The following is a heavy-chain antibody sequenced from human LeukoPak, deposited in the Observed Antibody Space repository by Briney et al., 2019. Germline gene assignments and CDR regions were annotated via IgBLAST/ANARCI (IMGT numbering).Heavy chain of an antibody. J-gene: IGHJ5*02. Sequence: SETLSLTCTVSGGSISSYYWSWIRQPAGKGLEWIGRIYTSGSTNYNPSLKSRVTMSVDTSKNQFSLKLSSVTAADTAVYYCASHPSWGSPLQTWGQGTLVTVSS. D-gene: IGHD3-16*01. V-gene: IGHV4-4*07. CDR1: GGSISSYY. CDR3: ASHPSWGSPLQT. CDR2: IYTSGST.